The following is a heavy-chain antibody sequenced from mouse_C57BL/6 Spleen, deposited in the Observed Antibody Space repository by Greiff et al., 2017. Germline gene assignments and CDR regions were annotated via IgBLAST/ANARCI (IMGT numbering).Heavy chain of an antibody. CDR3: TRLGPWFAY. CDR2: IDPETGGT. J-gene: IGHJ3*01. Sequence: VQRVESGAELVRPGASVTLSCKASGYTFTDYEMHWVKQTPVHGLEWIGAIDPETGGTAYNQKFKGKAILTADKSSSTAYMELRSLTSEDSAVYYCTRLGPWFAYWGQGTLVTVSA. V-gene: IGHV1-15*01. D-gene: IGHD4-1*01. CDR1: GYTFTDYE.